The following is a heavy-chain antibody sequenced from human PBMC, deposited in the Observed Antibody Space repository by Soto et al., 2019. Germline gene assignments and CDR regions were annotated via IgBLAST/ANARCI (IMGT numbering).Heavy chain of an antibody. CDR1: GGTFSSYA. J-gene: IGHJ4*02. Sequence: GASVKVSCKASGGTFSSYAISWVRQAPGQGLGWMGGIIPIFGTANYAQKFQGRVTITADKSTSTAYMELSSLRSEDTAVYYCARGRLDYYGSGSSTAFGYWGQGTLVTVSS. D-gene: IGHD3-10*01. CDR3: ARGRLDYYGSGSSTAFGY. V-gene: IGHV1-69*06. CDR2: IIPIFGTA.